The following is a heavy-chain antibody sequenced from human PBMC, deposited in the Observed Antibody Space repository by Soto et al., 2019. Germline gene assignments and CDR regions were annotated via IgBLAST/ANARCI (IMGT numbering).Heavy chain of an antibody. CDR2: FSGSSGNI. D-gene: IGHD3-16*01. J-gene: IGHJ4*02. V-gene: IGHV3-21*01. Sequence: GGSLRLSCVASGFTFSSYAMSWVRQAPGQRLEWVATFSGSSGNIYYGDSVRGRFTISRDNAKKSVYLQMNSLRVEDTAIYYCARTWIRFGPNDYWGQGAPVTVSS. CDR3: ARTWIRFGPNDY. CDR1: GFTFSSYA.